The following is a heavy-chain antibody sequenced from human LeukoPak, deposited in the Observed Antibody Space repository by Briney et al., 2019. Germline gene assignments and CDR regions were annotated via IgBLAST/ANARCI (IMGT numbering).Heavy chain of an antibody. J-gene: IGHJ4*02. CDR1: GVSISSSSYY. Sequence: SETLSLTCTVSGVSISSSSYYWGWIRQPPGKGLEWIGSIYYSGSTYYNPSLKSRVTISVDTSKNQFSLKLSSVTAADTAVYYCVRSLVRGVIDYWGQGTLVTVSS. D-gene: IGHD3-10*01. CDR3: VRSLVRGVIDY. V-gene: IGHV4-39*01. CDR2: IYYSGST.